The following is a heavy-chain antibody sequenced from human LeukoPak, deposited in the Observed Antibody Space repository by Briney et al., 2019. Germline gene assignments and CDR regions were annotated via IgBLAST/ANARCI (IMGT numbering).Heavy chain of an antibody. CDR1: GGSISTYF. V-gene: IGHV4-59*01. Sequence: PSETLSLTCTVSGGSISTYFWSWIRQPPGKGLEWIGYIYNTGGTNYNPSLKSRVTISVDTSKNQFSLKLSSVTAADTAVYFCARYSYGWFYFDYWGQGTLVTVSS. D-gene: IGHD5-18*01. CDR3: ARYSYGWFYFDY. CDR2: IYNTGGT. J-gene: IGHJ4*02.